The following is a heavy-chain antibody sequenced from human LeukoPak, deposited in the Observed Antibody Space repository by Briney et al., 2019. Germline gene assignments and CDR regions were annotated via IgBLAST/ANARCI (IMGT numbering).Heavy chain of an antibody. Sequence: GGSLRLSCAASGFTFSSYSMNWVRQAPGKGLEWVSYISSSGSTIYYADSVKGRFTISRDNAKNSLYLQMNSLRAEDTAVYYCARVLLWFGSAGWFDPWGQGTLVTVSS. D-gene: IGHD3-10*01. CDR3: ARVLLWFGSAGWFDP. V-gene: IGHV3-48*04. CDR2: ISSSGSTI. CDR1: GFTFSSYS. J-gene: IGHJ5*02.